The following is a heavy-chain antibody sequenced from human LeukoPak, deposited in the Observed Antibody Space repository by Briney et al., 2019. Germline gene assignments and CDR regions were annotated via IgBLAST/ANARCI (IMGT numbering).Heavy chain of an antibody. CDR3: ARVYPTVTRYGMDV. Sequence: AAGGLRLSCAASGVTFGSYSMNWVRQAPGKGLEWVSSISSSSSYIYYADSVKGRFTISRDNAKNSLYQQMNSLRAEDTAVYYCARVYPTVTRYGMDVWGQGTTVTVSS. CDR1: GVTFGSYS. V-gene: IGHV3-21*01. CDR2: ISSSSSYI. D-gene: IGHD4-11*01. J-gene: IGHJ6*02.